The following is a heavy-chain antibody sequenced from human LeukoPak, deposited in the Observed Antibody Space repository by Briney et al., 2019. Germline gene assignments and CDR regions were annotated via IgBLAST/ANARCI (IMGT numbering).Heavy chain of an antibody. D-gene: IGHD6-6*01. CDR2: IIPIFGTA. CDR3: ARDKALYLLYSSSSERPPFDY. Sequence: SVKVSCKASGGTFSSYAISWVRQAPGQGLEWMGRIIPIFGTANYAQKLPGRVTITTDESTSTAHMELSSLRSDDTAVYYSARDKALYLLYSSSSERPPFDYWGQGTLVTVSS. CDR1: GGTFSSYA. J-gene: IGHJ4*02. V-gene: IGHV1-69*05.